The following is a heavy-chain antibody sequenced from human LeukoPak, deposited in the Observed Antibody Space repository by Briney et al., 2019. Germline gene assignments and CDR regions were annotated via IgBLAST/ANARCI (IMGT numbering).Heavy chain of an antibody. V-gene: IGHV4-34*01. CDR2: INHSGST. CDR1: GGSFSGYY. J-gene: IGHJ4*02. CDR3: AREDYDTSEIDY. Sequence: SETLSLTCAVYGGSFSGYYWSWIRQPPGKGLEWIGEINHSGSTNYNPSLKSRVTMSVDTSKNQFSLNLSSVTAADTAVYYCAREDYDTSEIDYWGQGTLVTVSS. D-gene: IGHD3-22*01.